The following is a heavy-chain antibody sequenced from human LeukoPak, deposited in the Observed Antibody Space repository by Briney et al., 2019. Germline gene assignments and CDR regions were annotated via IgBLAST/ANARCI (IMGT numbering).Heavy chain of an antibody. D-gene: IGHD3-3*01. V-gene: IGHV4-34*01. CDR2: INRSGTT. CDR3: ARMPKHITILGVVAIKPV. Sequence: SETLSLTCAVHGGSFSGYSWHWIRQSPGKGLEWIGEINRSGTTNYNESLKSRVTMSVDTSKIQFSLSLRSVTAADTAVYYCARMPKHITILGVVAIKPVWGQGTLVSVS. J-gene: IGHJ4*02. CDR1: GGSFSGYS.